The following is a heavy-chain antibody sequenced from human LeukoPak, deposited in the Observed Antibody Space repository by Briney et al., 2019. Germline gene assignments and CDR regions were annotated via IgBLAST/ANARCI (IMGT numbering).Heavy chain of an antibody. CDR3: ARVSSGWYLAGMDV. Sequence: ASVNVSCKASGYTFTSYDINWVRQATGQGLEWMGWMNPNSGNTGYAQKFQGRVAMTRNTSISTAYMELSSLRSEDTAVYYCARVSSGWYLAGMDVWGQGTTVTVSS. V-gene: IGHV1-8*01. J-gene: IGHJ6*02. D-gene: IGHD6-19*01. CDR1: GYTFTSYD. CDR2: MNPNSGNT.